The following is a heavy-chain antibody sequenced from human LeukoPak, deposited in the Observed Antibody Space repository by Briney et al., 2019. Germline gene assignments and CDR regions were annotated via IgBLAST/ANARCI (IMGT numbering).Heavy chain of an antibody. Sequence: PGGSLRLSCAASGFSFSSYAMHWVRQAPGKGLEWVAVISYDVNNKYYADSVKGRFTISRDNSKNTLYLQMNSLRVDDTAVYYCARASSSTSSKFDYWGQGTLVTVSS. CDR3: ARASSSTSSKFDY. V-gene: IGHV3-30-3*01. J-gene: IGHJ4*02. CDR2: ISYDVNNK. CDR1: GFSFSSYA. D-gene: IGHD2-2*01.